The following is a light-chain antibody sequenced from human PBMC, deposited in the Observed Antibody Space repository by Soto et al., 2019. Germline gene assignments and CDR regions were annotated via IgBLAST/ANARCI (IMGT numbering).Light chain of an antibody. CDR3: QQYVSSPLT. Sequence: EIVLTQSPGTLSLSPGERATLSCRASQSVSSSCLAWYQQKPGQAPRLLIYGASSRATGIPDRFSVSGSGTDFTLPISRLEPEDFEVYYCQQYVSSPLTFGPGTKVDIK. J-gene: IGKJ3*01. CDR1: QSVSSSC. V-gene: IGKV3-20*01. CDR2: GAS.